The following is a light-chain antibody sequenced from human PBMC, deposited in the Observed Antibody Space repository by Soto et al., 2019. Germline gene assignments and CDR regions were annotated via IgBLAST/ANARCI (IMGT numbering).Light chain of an antibody. CDR1: QSVSST. V-gene: IGKV3-15*01. J-gene: IGKJ1*01. CDR2: GTS. Sequence: EIVLTQSPATLSVSPGERATLSCRASQSVSSTLAWYQRKPGQAPRLLIYGTSTRAGGIPARFSGSGSGTDVTLTITSLQSEDFGVYYCHQYNGWPRTFGQGTKVDIK. CDR3: HQYNGWPRT.